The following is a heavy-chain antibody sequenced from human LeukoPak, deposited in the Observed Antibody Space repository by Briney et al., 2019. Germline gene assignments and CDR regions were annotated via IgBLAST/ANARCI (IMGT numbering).Heavy chain of an antibody. J-gene: IGHJ4*02. CDR2: ISTYKGNT. CDR1: GYTFSTYG. CDR3: ARVLVEWELLSPDY. D-gene: IGHD1-26*01. V-gene: IGHV1-18*01. Sequence: ASVKVSCKASGYTFSTYGITWVRRAPGQGLEWMGWISTYKGNTDYAQKLQGRVTLTTDTSTSTAYMELRSLRSDDTAVYYCARVLVEWELLSPDYWGQGTLVTVSS.